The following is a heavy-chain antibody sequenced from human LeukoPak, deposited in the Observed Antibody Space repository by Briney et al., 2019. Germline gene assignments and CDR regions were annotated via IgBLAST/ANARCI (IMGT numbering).Heavy chain of an antibody. D-gene: IGHD4-17*01. CDR3: AREVWDGDSVGWYFDL. J-gene: IGHJ2*01. CDR1: GFTFSSYA. V-gene: IGHV3-23*01. CDR2: ISGSGGST. Sequence: HPGGSLRLSCAASGFTFSSYAMSWVRQAPGKGLEWVSGISGSGGSTYYADSVKGRFTISRDNSKNTLYLQMNSLRAGDTALYYCAREVWDGDSVGWYFDLWGRGTLVTVSS.